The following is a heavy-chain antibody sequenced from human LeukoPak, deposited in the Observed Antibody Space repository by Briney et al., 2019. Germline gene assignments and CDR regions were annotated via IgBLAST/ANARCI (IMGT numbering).Heavy chain of an antibody. CDR3: ARDLVRYYYDSSGYYFPRYFDL. V-gene: IGHV4-39*07. D-gene: IGHD3-22*01. CDR2: IYYSGST. Sequence: PSETLSLTCTVSGGSISSSSYYWGWIRQPPGKGLEWIGSIYYSGSTYYNPSLKSRVTISVDTSKNQFSLKLSSVTAADTAVYYCARDLVRYYYDSSGYYFPRYFDLWGCGTLVTVSS. CDR1: GGSISSSSYY. J-gene: IGHJ2*01.